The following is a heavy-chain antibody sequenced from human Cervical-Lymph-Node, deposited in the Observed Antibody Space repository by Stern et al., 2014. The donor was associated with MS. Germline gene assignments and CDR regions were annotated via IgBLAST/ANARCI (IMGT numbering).Heavy chain of an antibody. D-gene: IGHD1-26*01. V-gene: IGHV3-11*01. CDR3: AREHSGTYSFDY. Sequence: VQLVESGGGLVKPGGSLRLSCAASGFTFSDYHMSWIRQAPGKGLEWVSLISAGGTNKYYADSLKGRFTISRDNAKNSMDLQMNSLRDEDTAVYYCAREHSGTYSFDYWGQGTLVTVSS. J-gene: IGHJ4*02. CDR1: GFTFSDYH. CDR2: ISAGGTNK.